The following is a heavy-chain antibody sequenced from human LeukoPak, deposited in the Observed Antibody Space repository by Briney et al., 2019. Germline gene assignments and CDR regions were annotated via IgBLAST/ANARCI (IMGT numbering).Heavy chain of an antibody. D-gene: IGHD1-14*01. J-gene: IGHJ6*03. CDR3: ARHDKRNGSYMDV. CDR1: GGSFSGYY. CDR2: INHSGST. V-gene: IGHV4-34*01. Sequence: SETLSLTCAVYGGSFSGYYWSWIRQPPGKGLEWIGEINHSGSTNYNPSLKSRVTISVDTSKNQFSLKLSSVTAADTAVYYCARHDKRNGSYMDVWGKGTTVTISS.